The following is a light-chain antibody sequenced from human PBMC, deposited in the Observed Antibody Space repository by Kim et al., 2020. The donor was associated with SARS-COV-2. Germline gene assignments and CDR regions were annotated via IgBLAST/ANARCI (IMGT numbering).Light chain of an antibody. CDR3: QVWDISSVV. J-gene: IGLJ2*01. CDR1: NIGSKS. CDR2: YDS. V-gene: IGLV3-21*04. Sequence: SYELTQPPSVSVAPGRTARITCGGNNIGSKSVHWYQQKPGQAPVLVIYYDSDRPSGIPERFSGSNSGNTATLTISRVEAGDEADDYCQVWDISSVVFGGG.